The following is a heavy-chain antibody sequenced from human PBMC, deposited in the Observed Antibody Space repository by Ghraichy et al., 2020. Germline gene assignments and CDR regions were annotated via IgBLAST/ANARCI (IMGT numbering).Heavy chain of an antibody. CDR1: GFTFSSYS. D-gene: IGHD5-18*01. CDR2: ISSSSSYI. V-gene: IGHV3-21*01. Sequence: GGSLRLSCAASGFTFSSYSMNWVRQAPGKGLEWVSSISSSSSYIYYADSVKGRFTISRDNAKNSLYLQMNSLRAEDTAVYYCARDGLYDTAMGYWGQGTLVTVSS. CDR3: ARDGLYDTAMGY. J-gene: IGHJ4*02.